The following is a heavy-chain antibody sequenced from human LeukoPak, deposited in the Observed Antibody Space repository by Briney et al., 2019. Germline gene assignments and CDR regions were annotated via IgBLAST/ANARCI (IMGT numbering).Heavy chain of an antibody. CDR1: GYSISSAYY. V-gene: IGHV4-38-2*02. CDR2: MYHSGST. CDR3: ARGFRGDNFDY. Sequence: PSETLSLTCSVSGYSISSAYYWGWIRQPPGKGLEWIGTMYHSGSTNYNPSLKSRVTISVDTSKNQFSLKLSSVTAADTAVYFCARGFRGDNFDYWGQGTLVIVSS. D-gene: IGHD7-27*01. J-gene: IGHJ4*02.